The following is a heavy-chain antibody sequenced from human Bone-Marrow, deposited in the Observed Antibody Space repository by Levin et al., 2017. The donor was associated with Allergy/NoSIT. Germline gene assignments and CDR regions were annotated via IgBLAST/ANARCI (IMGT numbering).Heavy chain of an antibody. V-gene: IGHV1-18*01. J-gene: IGHJ5*02. CDR2: ISAYNGNT. CDR1: GYTFTSYG. D-gene: IGHD3-10*01. CDR3: ARDHQRARDYYGSGSYSTRFDP. Sequence: GASVKVSCKASGYTFTSYGISWVRQAPGQGLEWMGWISAYNGNTNYAQKLQGRVTMTTDTSTSTAYMELRSLRSDDTAVYYCARDHQRARDYYGSGSYSTRFDPWGQGTLVTVSS.